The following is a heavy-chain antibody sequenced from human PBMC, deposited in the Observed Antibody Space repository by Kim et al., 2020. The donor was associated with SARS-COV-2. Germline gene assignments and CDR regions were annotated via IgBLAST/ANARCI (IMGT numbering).Heavy chain of an antibody. CDR1: GFTVSSNY. CDR3: ATNLAAAGVV. V-gene: IGHV3-66*01. CDR2: IYSGDKT. D-gene: IGHD6-13*01. Sequence: GGSLRLSCAASGFTVSSNYMSRLRQAPGKGLEWLSVIYSGDKTYYVESVKGRLTISRDNSKNTLYLQMSSLRVEDTAVYYCATNLAAAGVVWGQGTLVTV. J-gene: IGHJ4*02.